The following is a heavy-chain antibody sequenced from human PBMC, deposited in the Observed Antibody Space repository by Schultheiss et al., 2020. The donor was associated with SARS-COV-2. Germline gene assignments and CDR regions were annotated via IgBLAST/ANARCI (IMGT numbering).Heavy chain of an antibody. CDR2: IRSKTDGGTT. CDR1: GLSFSGLP. V-gene: IGHV3-15*01. J-gene: IGHJ4*02. D-gene: IGHD1-14*01. CDR3: TRPAQDY. Sequence: GGSLRLSCAASGLSFSGLPMHWVRQASGKGLEWVGRIRSKTDGGTTDYAAPVKGRFTISRDDSKNTLYLQMNSLKTEDTAVYYCTRPAQDYWGQGTLVTVSS.